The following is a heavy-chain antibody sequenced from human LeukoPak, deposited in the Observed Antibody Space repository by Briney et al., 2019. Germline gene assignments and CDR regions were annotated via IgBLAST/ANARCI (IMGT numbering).Heavy chain of an antibody. Sequence: GGSLRLSCAASGFTFSTYWMHWVRQAPGKGLVWVSRINSDGSSTNYADSVKGRFTISRDNAKNTLYLQMNSLSVEDTAVYYYARRQTTGTTWWFDPWGQGTLVTVSS. V-gene: IGHV3-74*01. CDR3: ARRQTTGTTWWFDP. D-gene: IGHD1-1*01. CDR1: GFTFSTYW. J-gene: IGHJ5*02. CDR2: INSDGSST.